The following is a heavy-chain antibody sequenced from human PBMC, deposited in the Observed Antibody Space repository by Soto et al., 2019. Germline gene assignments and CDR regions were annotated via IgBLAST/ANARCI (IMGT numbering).Heavy chain of an antibody. J-gene: IGHJ6*02. CDR2: IWYDGSNK. CDR1: GFTFSSYG. Sequence: QVQLVESGGGVVQPGRSLRLSCAASGFTFSSYGMHWVRQAPGKGLEWVAVIWYDGSNKYYADSVKGRFTISRDNSKNTLYLQMNSLRAEDTAVYYCARGGYCTNGVCYYYYGMDVWGQGTTVTVSS. D-gene: IGHD2-8*01. V-gene: IGHV3-33*01. CDR3: ARGGYCTNGVCYYYYGMDV.